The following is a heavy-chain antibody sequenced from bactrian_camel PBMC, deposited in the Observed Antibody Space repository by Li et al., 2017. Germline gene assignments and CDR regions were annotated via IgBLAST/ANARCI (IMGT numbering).Heavy chain of an antibody. Sequence: VQLVESGGGSVEAGGSLRLSCTIVGYEYSTHCMGWFRQAPGKEREGIAHITDEGKIRYVDSVKGRFTISQDNAKNTLFLQMNSLKPEDTAQYYCAADCCRGGSWDARWCEYWGQGTQVTVS. V-gene: IGHV3S53*01. CDR2: ITDEGKI. J-gene: IGHJ4*01. D-gene: IGHD7*01. CDR3: AADCCRGGSWDARWCEY. CDR1: GYEYSTHC.